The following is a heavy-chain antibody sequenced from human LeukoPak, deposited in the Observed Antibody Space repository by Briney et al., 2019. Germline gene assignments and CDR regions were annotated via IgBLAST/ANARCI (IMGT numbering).Heavy chain of an antibody. CDR1: GGSISSYY. J-gene: IGHJ4*02. CDR3: ARGREQWGVYFDY. Sequence: SETLSLTCTVSGGSISSYYWSWIRQPPGKGLEWIGYIYYSGSTNYNPSLKSRVTISVDTSKNQFSLKLSSVTAADTAVYYCARGREQWGVYFDYWGQGTLVTVSS. V-gene: IGHV4-59*01. CDR2: IYYSGST. D-gene: IGHD6-19*01.